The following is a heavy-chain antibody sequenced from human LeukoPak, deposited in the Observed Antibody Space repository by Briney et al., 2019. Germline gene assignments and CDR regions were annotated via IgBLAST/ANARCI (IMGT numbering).Heavy chain of an antibody. Sequence: SETLSLTCTVSGGSISSYYWSWIRQPPGKGLEWIGYIYYSGSTNYNPSPKSRVTIPVDTSKNQFSLKLSSVTAADTAVYYCARAPRYCSSTSCYHDAFDIWGQGTMVTVSS. J-gene: IGHJ3*02. CDR3: ARAPRYCSSTSCYHDAFDI. CDR2: IYYSGST. CDR1: GGSISSYY. V-gene: IGHV4-59*01. D-gene: IGHD2-2*01.